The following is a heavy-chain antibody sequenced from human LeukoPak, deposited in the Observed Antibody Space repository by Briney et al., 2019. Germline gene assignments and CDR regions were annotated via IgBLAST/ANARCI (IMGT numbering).Heavy chain of an antibody. CDR3: AREGGQQLVLNFDY. V-gene: IGHV3-7*01. CDR2: IKQDGSEK. D-gene: IGHD6-13*01. Sequence: GGPLRLSCAASGFTFSSYWMSWVRQAPGKGLEWVANIKQDGSEKYYVDSVKGRFTISRDNAKNSLYLQMNSLRAEDTAVYYCAREGGQQLVLNFDYWAREPWSPSPQ. J-gene: IGHJ4*02. CDR1: GFTFSSYW.